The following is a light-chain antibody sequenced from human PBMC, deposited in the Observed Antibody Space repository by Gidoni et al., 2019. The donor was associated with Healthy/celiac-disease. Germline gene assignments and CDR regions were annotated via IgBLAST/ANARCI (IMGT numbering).Light chain of an antibody. CDR1: SSDVGGYNY. Sequence: QPALTQPASVSGSPGQSITISCTGTSSDVGGYNYVSWYQQHPGKAPKLMIYDVSNRPSGVSNRFSGSKSGNTASLTISGLQAEDEADYCCSSYTSSTFYVFGTGTKVTVL. CDR2: DVS. V-gene: IGLV2-14*03. CDR3: SSYTSSTFYV. J-gene: IGLJ1*01.